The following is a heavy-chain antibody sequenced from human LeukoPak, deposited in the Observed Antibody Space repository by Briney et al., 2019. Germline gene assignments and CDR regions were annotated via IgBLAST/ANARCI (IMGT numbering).Heavy chain of an antibody. Sequence: GGSLRLSCAASGFTFSSYSMNWVRQAPGKGLEWVSSISSSSSYTYYADSVKGRFTISRDNAKNSLYLQMNSLRAEDTAVYYCARGVAVAGNDYWGQGTLVTVSS. CDR2: ISSSSSYT. CDR3: ARGVAVAGNDY. V-gene: IGHV3-21*01. CDR1: GFTFSSYS. D-gene: IGHD6-19*01. J-gene: IGHJ4*02.